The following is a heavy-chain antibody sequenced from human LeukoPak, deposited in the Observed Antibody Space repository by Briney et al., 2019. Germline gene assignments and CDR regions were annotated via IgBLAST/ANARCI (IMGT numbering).Heavy chain of an antibody. CDR2: IYPGDSDT. V-gene: IGHV5-51*01. CDR3: AAIYGSGSYYKDQTGTEYFQH. J-gene: IGHJ1*01. D-gene: IGHD3-10*01. Sequence: GESLKISCKGSGYSFTSYWIGWVRQMPGKGLEWMGIIYPGDSDTRYSPSFQGQVTISADKSISTAYLQWSSLKASGTAMYYCAAIYGSGSYYKDQTGTEYFQHWGQGTLVTVSS. CDR1: GYSFTSYW.